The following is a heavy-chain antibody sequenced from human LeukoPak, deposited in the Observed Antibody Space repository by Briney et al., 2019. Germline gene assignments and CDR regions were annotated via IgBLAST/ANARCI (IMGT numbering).Heavy chain of an antibody. V-gene: IGHV1-8*01. CDR3: ARAPSNVLLWFGELLDLDY. J-gene: IGHJ4*02. CDR1: GYTFASYD. CDR2: MNPNSGNT. Sequence: ASVKVSCKASGYTFASYDINWVRQATGQGLEWMGWMNPNSGNTGYAQKFQGRVTMTRNTSISTAYMELSSLRSDDTAVYYCARAPSNVLLWFGELLDLDYWGQGTLVTVSS. D-gene: IGHD3-10*01.